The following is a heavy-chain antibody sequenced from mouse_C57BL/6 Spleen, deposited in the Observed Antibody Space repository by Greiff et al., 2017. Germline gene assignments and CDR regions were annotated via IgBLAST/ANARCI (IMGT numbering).Heavy chain of an antibody. V-gene: IGHV1-55*01. Sequence: VKLQQPGAELVKPGASVKMSCKASGYTFTSYWITWVKQRPGQGLEWIGDIYPGSGSTNYNEKFKSKATLTVDTSSSTAYMQLSSLTAEDSAVYYCANYYCSSYRGYAMDYWGQGTSVTVSS. CDR2: IYPGSGST. D-gene: IGHD1-1*01. CDR3: ANYYCSSYRGYAMDY. J-gene: IGHJ4*01. CDR1: GYTFTSYW.